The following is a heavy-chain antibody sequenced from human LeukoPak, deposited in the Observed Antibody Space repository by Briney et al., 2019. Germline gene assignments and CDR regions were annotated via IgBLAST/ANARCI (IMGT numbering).Heavy chain of an antibody. D-gene: IGHD5-18*01. J-gene: IGHJ4*02. CDR2: IYYSGST. CDR3: ARGKSWIQLWLRRRGLYYFDY. CDR1: GGSISSSSYY. V-gene: IGHV4-39*07. Sequence: SETLSLTCTVSGGSISSSSYYWGWIRQPPGKGLEWIGSIYYSGSTYYNPSLKSRVTISVDTSKNQFSLKLSSVTAADTAVYYCARGKSWIQLWLRRRGLYYFDYWGQGTLVTVSS.